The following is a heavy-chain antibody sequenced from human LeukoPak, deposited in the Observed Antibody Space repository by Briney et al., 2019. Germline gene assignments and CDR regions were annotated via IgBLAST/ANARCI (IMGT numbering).Heavy chain of an antibody. CDR2: IYYSGST. CDR1: GGSTSSYY. CDR3: ARQKAAVGSDSHFDY. V-gene: IGHV4-59*01. J-gene: IGHJ4*02. Sequence: PPETLSLTCTVSGGSTSSYYWSWIRQPPGTGLEWIGYIYYSGSTNYNPSLTSRVTISVDTSKNQFSLKLSSVTAADTAVYYCARQKAAVGSDSHFDYWGQGTLVTVSS. D-gene: IGHD6-19*01.